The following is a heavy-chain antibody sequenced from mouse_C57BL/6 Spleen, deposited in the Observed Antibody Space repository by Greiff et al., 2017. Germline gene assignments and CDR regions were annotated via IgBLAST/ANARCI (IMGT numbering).Heavy chain of an antibody. V-gene: IGHV5-6*01. Sequence: EVNVVESGGDLVKPGGSLKLSCAASGFTFSSYGMSWVRQTPDKRLEWVATISSGGSYTYYPDSVKGRFTISRDNAKNTLYLQMSSLKSEDTAMYYCARNWVYWGQGTTLTVSS. D-gene: IGHD4-1*01. CDR2: ISSGGSYT. CDR1: GFTFSSYG. CDR3: ARNWVY. J-gene: IGHJ2*01.